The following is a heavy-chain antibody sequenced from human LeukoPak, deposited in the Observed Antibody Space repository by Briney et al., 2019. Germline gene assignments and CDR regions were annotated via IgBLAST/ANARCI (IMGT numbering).Heavy chain of an antibody. J-gene: IGHJ3*02. CDR3: ASALAGTRNAFDI. Sequence: PGGSLRLSCAASGFTFSSYEMNWVRQAPGKGLEWVSAISGSGGSTYYGDSVKGRFSISRDNAKNTLYLQMNSLRAEDTAVYYCASALAGTRNAFDIWGQGTMVTVSS. D-gene: IGHD6-19*01. CDR2: ISGSGGST. CDR1: GFTFSSYE. V-gene: IGHV3-23*01.